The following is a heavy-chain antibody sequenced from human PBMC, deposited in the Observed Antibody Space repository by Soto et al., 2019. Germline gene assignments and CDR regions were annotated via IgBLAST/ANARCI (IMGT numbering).Heavy chain of an antibody. CDR2: ISAYNGNT. CDR1: GYSFTSYG. CDR3: ARDNGFGESDV. D-gene: IGHD3-10*01. J-gene: IGHJ6*02. V-gene: IGHV1-18*01. Sequence: QVQLVQSGAEVKKPGASVKVSCKASGYSFTSYGISWVRQAPGQGLEWMGWISAYNGNTNYAQKLPGRGTMTPDTSTSTAYMDLRSLRSDDTGVYYCARDNGFGESDVWGQGTTVTVSS.